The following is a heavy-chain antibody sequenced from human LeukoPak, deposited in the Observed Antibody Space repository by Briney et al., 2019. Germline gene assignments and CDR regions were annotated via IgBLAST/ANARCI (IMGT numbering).Heavy chain of an antibody. CDR2: ISSDGSRV. Sequence: GGSLRLSCAASGFTFSDYWMHWVRQAPGKGLVWVSRISSDGSRVTYADSVKGRFTISRDNAKNTLYLQMNSLRAEDTAVYYCAKLGGVVIPGGYWGQGTLVTVSS. CDR1: GFTFSDYW. J-gene: IGHJ4*02. V-gene: IGHV3-74*01. D-gene: IGHD3-3*01. CDR3: AKLGGVVIPGGY.